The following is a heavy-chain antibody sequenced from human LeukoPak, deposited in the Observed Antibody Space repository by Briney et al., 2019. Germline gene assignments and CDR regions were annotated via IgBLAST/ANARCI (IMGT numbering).Heavy chain of an antibody. J-gene: IGHJ6*02. V-gene: IGHV3-23*01. CDR2: ISGSGGST. D-gene: IGHD3-16*02. CDR3: AKGLDVVRLGELSSHYGMDV. Sequence: GGSLRLSCAASGFTFSSYAMSWVRQAPGKGLEWVSAISGSGGSTYYADSVKGRFTISRDNSKNTLYLQMNSLRAEDTAVYYCAKGLDVVRLGELSSHYGMDVWGQGTTVTVSS. CDR1: GFTFSSYA.